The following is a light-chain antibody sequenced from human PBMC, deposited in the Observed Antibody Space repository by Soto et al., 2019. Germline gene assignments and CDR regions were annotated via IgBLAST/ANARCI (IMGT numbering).Light chain of an antibody. CDR1: SSDVGGYDY. J-gene: IGLJ1*01. CDR2: EVS. V-gene: IGLV2-14*01. Sequence: QSVLTQPASVSGSPGQSITISCTGTSSDVGGYDYVSWYQLHPGKAPKLMVYEVSNRPSGVSNRFSGSKSGNTASLTISGLQAEDEADYYCSSYTSSSTRVFGSGTKSPS. CDR3: SSYTSSSTRV.